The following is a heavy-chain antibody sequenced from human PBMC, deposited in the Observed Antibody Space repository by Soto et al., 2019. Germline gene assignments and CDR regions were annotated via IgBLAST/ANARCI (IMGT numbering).Heavy chain of an antibody. J-gene: IGHJ4*02. CDR3: ARGGDITAAGTYGY. Sequence: SETLSLTCAVYGGSFSGYYCSWIRHPPGNGLEWIGEINHSGITNYNPSLKIRVTISVDTSKNQFSLKLTSVTSADTAVYYCARGGDITAAGTYGYWGQGTLVTVSS. D-gene: IGHD6-13*01. CDR1: GGSFSGYY. V-gene: IGHV4-34*01. CDR2: INHSGIT.